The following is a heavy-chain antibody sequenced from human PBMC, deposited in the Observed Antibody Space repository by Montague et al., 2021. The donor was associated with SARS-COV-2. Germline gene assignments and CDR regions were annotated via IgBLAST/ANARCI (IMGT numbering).Heavy chain of an antibody. D-gene: IGHD3-22*01. Sequence: SLSLSLSASGFTFSSYAMSWVRQAPGKGLEWVSGISDSGGSTYYADSVKGRFTISRDNSKNTLYLQMNSLRAEDTAVYYCAKGGERITMIVVVITLADFDYWGQGTLVTVSS. J-gene: IGHJ4*02. V-gene: IGHV3-23*01. CDR1: GFTFSSYA. CDR2: ISDSGGST. CDR3: AKGGERITMIVVVITLADFDY.